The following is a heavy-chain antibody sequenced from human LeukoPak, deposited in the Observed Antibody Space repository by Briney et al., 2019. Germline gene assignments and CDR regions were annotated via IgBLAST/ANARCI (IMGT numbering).Heavy chain of an antibody. Sequence: ASVKVSCEVSGYTLTELSMHWVRQAPGKGLEWMGGFDPEDGETIYAQKFQGRVTMTEDTSTDTAYMELSSLRSEDTAVYYCATYWKDILTGYYMNWYDPWGQGTLVTVSS. J-gene: IGHJ5*02. CDR3: ATYWKDILTGYYMNWYDP. CDR1: GYTLTELS. D-gene: IGHD3-9*01. V-gene: IGHV1-24*01. CDR2: FDPEDGET.